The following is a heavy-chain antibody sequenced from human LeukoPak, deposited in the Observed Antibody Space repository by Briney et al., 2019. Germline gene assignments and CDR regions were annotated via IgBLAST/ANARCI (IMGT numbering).Heavy chain of an antibody. CDR3: AKDGEWELLQNPVDD. Sequence: GGSLRLSCAASGFTFSSYGMSWVRQAPGKGLEWVSAISGSGGSTYYADSVKGRFTISRDNSKNTLYLQMNSLRAEDTAVYYCAKDGEWELLQNPVDDWGQGTLVTVSS. V-gene: IGHV3-23*01. D-gene: IGHD1-26*01. CDR2: ISGSGGST. CDR1: GFTFSSYG. J-gene: IGHJ4*02.